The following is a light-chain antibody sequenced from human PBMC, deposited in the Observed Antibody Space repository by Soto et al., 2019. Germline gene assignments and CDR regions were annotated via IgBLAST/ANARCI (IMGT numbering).Light chain of an antibody. CDR3: CSYASSTSYV. CDR2: DVT. CDR1: SSYVGGYNS. Sequence: QCVLTQPASVNGLHVEWLPIFCNGNSSYVGGYNSVSWYQQYPGNAPKLMIHDVTSRPSGVSNRFSGSKSGTTASLTISWLQAEDEADYYFCSYASSTSYVFGTGTKVTVL. J-gene: IGLJ1*01. V-gene: IGLV2-14*01.